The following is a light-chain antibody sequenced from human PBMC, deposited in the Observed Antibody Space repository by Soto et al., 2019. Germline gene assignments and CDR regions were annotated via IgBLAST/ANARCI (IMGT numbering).Light chain of an antibody. Sequence: QSVLTQPASVSGSPGQSITISCTGTSSDVGGYNYVSWYHQHPGKAPKLIIYDVSNRPSGVSNRFSGSKSGNTASLTISGLQAEDEADYYCSSYTSSSTLVFGGGTKLTVL. J-gene: IGLJ2*01. CDR2: DVS. CDR1: SSDVGGYNY. CDR3: SSYTSSSTLV. V-gene: IGLV2-14*03.